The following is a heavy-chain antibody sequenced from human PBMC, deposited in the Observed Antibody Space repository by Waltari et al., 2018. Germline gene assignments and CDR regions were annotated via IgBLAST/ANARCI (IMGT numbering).Heavy chain of an antibody. Sequence: QVQLQESGPGLVKPSETLSLTCTVSGGSVSSGSYYWSWIRQPPGQGLEWIGYHDYSGSNNYNPSLTSRVTISVDTSKNQFSLKLSSVTAADTAVYYCARDRYYYGSGVYYYYGMDVWGQGTTVTVSS. D-gene: IGHD3-10*01. V-gene: IGHV4-61*01. CDR3: ARDRYYYGSGVYYYYGMDV. CDR2: HDYSGSN. J-gene: IGHJ6*02. CDR1: GGSVSSGSYY.